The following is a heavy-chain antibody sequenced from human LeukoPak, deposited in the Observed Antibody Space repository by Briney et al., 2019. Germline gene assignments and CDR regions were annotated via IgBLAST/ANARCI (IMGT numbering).Heavy chain of an antibody. CDR1: GFTFSSYS. J-gene: IGHJ4*02. Sequence: GGSLRLSCAASGFTFSSYSMNWVRQAPGKGLEWVSSISSSSSYIYYADSVKGRFTISRDNAKNSLYLQMNSLRAEDTAVYYCARSAIYFFGELTHFDYWGQGTLVTVSS. CDR3: ARSAIYFFGELTHFDY. D-gene: IGHD3-10*01. CDR2: ISSSSSYI. V-gene: IGHV3-21*01.